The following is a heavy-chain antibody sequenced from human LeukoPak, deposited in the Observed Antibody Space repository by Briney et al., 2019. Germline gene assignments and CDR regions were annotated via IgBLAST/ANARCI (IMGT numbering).Heavy chain of an antibody. CDR3: ARAKPDYYDSSGYYGNWFDP. CDR2: IYTSGRT. Sequence: SDTLSLTCTASGGSISSGSYYWSWIPQPAGQELLWSGRIYTSGRTNYNPFLKSRITISVATSKNQFSLKLSSVTAADTAVYYCARAKPDYYDSSGYYGNWFDPWGQGTLVTVSS. J-gene: IGHJ5*02. V-gene: IGHV4-61*02. D-gene: IGHD3-22*01. CDR1: GGSISSGSYY.